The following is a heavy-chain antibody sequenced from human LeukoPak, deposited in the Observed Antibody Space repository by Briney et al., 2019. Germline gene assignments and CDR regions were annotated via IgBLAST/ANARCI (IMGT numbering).Heavy chain of an antibody. Sequence: PGGSLRLSCAASGFTFSSYSMNWVRQAPGKGLEWVSYISSSSSTIYYADSVKGRFTISRDNAKNSLYLQMNSLRAEDTAVYYCAPLDSSWFPRDWGQGTLVTVSS. CDR3: APLDSSWFPRD. D-gene: IGHD6-13*01. V-gene: IGHV3-48*04. CDR1: GFTFSSYS. CDR2: ISSSSSTI. J-gene: IGHJ4*02.